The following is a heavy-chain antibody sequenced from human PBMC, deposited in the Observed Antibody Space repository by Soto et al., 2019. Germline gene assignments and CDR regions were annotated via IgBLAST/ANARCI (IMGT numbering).Heavy chain of an antibody. CDR3: AKAVQGWWSNFDS. J-gene: IGHJ4*02. CDR1: GASILSSPYY. V-gene: IGHV4-39*01. CDR2: LYSTGST. D-gene: IGHD2-8*02. Sequence: LSLTCTVSGASILSSPYYWGWVRQSPGKGLEWIGTLYSTGSTYFNPSLRGRVTISVDASKNQFYLNLKSVTAADTSFYFCAKAVQGWWSNFDSWGQGILVTVSS.